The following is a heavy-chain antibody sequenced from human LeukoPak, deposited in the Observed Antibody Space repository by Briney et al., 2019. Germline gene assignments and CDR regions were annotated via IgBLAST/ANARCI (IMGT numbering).Heavy chain of an antibody. Sequence: GGSLRLSCAASGFTFSSYSMNWVRQAPGKGLEWVSSISSSSSYIYYADSVKGRFTISRDNAKNSLYLQMNSLRAEDTAVYYCARDPDGVVVRVHFDYWGQGTLVTVSS. J-gene: IGHJ4*02. CDR1: GFTFSSYS. CDR3: ARDPDGVVVRVHFDY. V-gene: IGHV3-21*01. CDR2: ISSSSSYI. D-gene: IGHD2-2*01.